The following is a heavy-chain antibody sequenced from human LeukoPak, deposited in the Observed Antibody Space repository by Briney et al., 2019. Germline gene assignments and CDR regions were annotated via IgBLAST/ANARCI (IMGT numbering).Heavy chain of an antibody. CDR2: ISYDGSNK. V-gene: IGHV3-30*04. CDR3: AREYSSSWRASGDY. D-gene: IGHD6-13*01. J-gene: IGHJ4*02. CDR1: GFTFSSYA. Sequence: GGSRRLSCAASGFTFSSYAMHWVRQAPGKGLEWVAVISYDGSNKYYADSVKGRFTISRDNSKNTLYLQMNSLRAEDTAVYYCAREYSSSWRASGDYWGQGTLVTVSS.